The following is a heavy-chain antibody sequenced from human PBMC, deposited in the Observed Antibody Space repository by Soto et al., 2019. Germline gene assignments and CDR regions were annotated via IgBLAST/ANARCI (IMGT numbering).Heavy chain of an antibody. CDR3: AHGTYCGTWSPCAA. Sequence: HITLIESGPTLVKPTQTLMLTCNFSGFSLTSSEVGVGWIRQPPGRALEWLALIYWDDAKRYTPSLKTRVTISKSTSKNQLDLTMTNFVPGDTATYFCAHGTYCGTWSPCAALGQGALVTVSS. V-gene: IGHV2-5*02. CDR1: GFSLTSSEVG. J-gene: IGHJ5*02. D-gene: IGHD2-21*01. CDR2: IYWDDAK.